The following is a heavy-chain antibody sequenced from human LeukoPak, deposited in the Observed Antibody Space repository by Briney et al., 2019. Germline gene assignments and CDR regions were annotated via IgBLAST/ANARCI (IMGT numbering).Heavy chain of an antibody. V-gene: IGHV1-18*01. CDR3: ARGSEAVATYYYYYGMDV. Sequence: ASVKVSCKASGYTFTSYGISWVRQAPGQGLEWMGWISAYNGNTNYAQKLQGRVTMTTDTSTSTAYMELSRLRSDDTAVYYCARGSEAVATYYYYYGMDVWGQGTTVTVSS. J-gene: IGHJ6*02. CDR2: ISAYNGNT. CDR1: GYTFTSYG. D-gene: IGHD5-12*01.